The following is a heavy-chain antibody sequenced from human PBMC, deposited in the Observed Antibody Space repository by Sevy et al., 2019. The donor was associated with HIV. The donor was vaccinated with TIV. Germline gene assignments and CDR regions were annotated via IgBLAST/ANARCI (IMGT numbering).Heavy chain of an antibody. CDR3: TRRADTGAFDI. CDR1: GFTFGDYA. J-gene: IGHJ3*02. D-gene: IGHD1-26*01. Sequence: GGSLRLSCTASGFTFGDYAMSWVRQAPGKGLEWVGFIRSKAYCGTTEYAASVKGRFTISRDDSKSIAYLQMNSLKTEDTAVYYCTRRADTGAFDIWGQGTMVTVSS. V-gene: IGHV3-49*04. CDR2: IRSKAYCGTT.